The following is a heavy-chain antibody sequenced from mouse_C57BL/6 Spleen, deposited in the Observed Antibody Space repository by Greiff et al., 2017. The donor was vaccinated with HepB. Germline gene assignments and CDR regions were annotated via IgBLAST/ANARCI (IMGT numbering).Heavy chain of an antibody. Sequence: VKLQESGPELVKPGASVKISCKASGYAFSSSWMNWVKQRPGKGLEWIGRIYPGDGDTNYNGKFKGKATLTADKSSSTAYMQLSSLTSEDSAVYFCAGVTTHFDYWGQGTTLTVSS. V-gene: IGHV1-82*01. CDR2: IYPGDGDT. CDR3: AGVTTHFDY. D-gene: IGHD2-3*01. J-gene: IGHJ2*01. CDR1: GYAFSSSW.